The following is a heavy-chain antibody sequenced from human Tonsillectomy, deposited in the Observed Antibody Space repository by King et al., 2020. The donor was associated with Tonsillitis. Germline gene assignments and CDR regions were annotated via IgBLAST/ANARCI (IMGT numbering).Heavy chain of an antibody. V-gene: IGHV1-8*01. J-gene: IGHJ5*02. CDR2: MNPNSGNT. CDR1: GYTFTSYD. Sequence: QLVQSGAEVKKPGASVKVSCKASGYTFTSYDINWVRQATGQGLEWMGWMNPNSGNTGYAKKFQGRVTMTRNTSKSTAYMELSSLRSEDTAVYYCARGPSKSELVVSGSSWFDPWGQGTLVTVSS. D-gene: IGHD3-22*01. CDR3: ARGPSKSELVVSGSSWFDP.